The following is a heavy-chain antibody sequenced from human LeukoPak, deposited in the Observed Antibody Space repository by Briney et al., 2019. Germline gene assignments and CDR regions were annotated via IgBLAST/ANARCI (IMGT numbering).Heavy chain of an antibody. CDR1: GLTFSSYS. CDR3: ARDPVGATDSDY. Sequence: PGGSLRLSCAASGLTFSSYSMNWVRQAPGKGLEWVSSISSSSSYIYYADSVKGRFTISRDNAKNSLYLQMNSLRAEDTAVYYCARDPVGATDSDYWGQGTLVTVSS. J-gene: IGHJ4*02. CDR2: ISSSSSYI. V-gene: IGHV3-21*01. D-gene: IGHD1-26*01.